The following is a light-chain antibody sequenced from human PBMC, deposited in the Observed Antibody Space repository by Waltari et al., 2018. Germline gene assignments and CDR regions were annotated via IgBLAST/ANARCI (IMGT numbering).Light chain of an antibody. Sequence: DIQMTQSPSTLSASVGDRVTITCRARQSISSWLAWYQQKPGKAPKLLMYKASSLQSGVRSRFSGSGSGTEFTLTISSLQPDDFASYYCQQYNSSPWTFGQGTKVEVK. J-gene: IGKJ1*01. CDR2: KAS. CDR3: QQYNSSPWT. V-gene: IGKV1-5*03. CDR1: QSISSW.